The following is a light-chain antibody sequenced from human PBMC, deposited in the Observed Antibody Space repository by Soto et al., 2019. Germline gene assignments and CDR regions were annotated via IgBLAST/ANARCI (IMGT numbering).Light chain of an antibody. J-gene: IGLJ1*01. CDR2: EVS. CDR3: CSYAGSSSV. V-gene: IGLV2-23*02. CDR1: SSDVGSYNL. Sequence: QSALTQPASVSGSPGQLITISCTGTSSDVGSYNLVSWYQQHPGKAPKLMIYEVSKRPSGVSNRFSGSKSGNTASLTISGLQAEDEADYYCCSYAGSSSVFGNGTKVTVL.